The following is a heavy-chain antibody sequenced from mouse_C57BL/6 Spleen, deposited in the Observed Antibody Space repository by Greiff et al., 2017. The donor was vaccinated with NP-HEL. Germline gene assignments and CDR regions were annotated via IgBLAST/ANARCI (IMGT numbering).Heavy chain of an antibody. CDR2: ISDGGSYT. V-gene: IGHV5-4*01. CDR1: GFTFSSYA. CDR3: ARDSGFYAMDY. D-gene: IGHD3-1*01. Sequence: EVKLVESGGGLVKPGGSLKLSCAASGFTFSSYAMSWVRQTPAKRLEWVATISDGGSYTYYPDNVKGRFNISRDNAKNNLYLQMSHLKSEDTAMYYCARDSGFYAMDYWGQGTSVTVSS. J-gene: IGHJ4*01.